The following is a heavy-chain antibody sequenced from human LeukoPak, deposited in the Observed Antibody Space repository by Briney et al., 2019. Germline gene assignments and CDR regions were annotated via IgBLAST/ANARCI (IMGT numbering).Heavy chain of an antibody. CDR2: IYHSGST. V-gene: IGHV4-4*02. D-gene: IGHD4-17*01. CDR1: GGSISSSNW. J-gene: IGHJ3*02. Sequence: SGTLSLTCAVSGGSISSSNWWSWVRQPPGKGLEWIGEIYHSGSTNYNPSLKSRVTISVDKSKNQFSLKLSSVTAADTAVYYCATTHFGTTVTPDAFDIWGQGTMVTVSS. CDR3: ATTHFGTTVTPDAFDI.